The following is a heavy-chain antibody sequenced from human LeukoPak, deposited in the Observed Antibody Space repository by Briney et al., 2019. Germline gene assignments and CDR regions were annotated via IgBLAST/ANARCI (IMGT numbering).Heavy chain of an antibody. Sequence: GASVKVSCKASGYTFTGYYMHWVRQAPGQGLEWMGWINPNSGGTNYAQKFQGRVTMTRDTSISTAYMELSRLRTDDTAVYYCARGIYDFWSGYYIGDYYCYGTDVWGQGTTVTVSS. CDR2: INPNSGGT. J-gene: IGHJ6*02. CDR3: ARGIYDFWSGYYIGDYYCYGTDV. D-gene: IGHD3-3*01. CDR1: GYTFTGYY. V-gene: IGHV1-2*02.